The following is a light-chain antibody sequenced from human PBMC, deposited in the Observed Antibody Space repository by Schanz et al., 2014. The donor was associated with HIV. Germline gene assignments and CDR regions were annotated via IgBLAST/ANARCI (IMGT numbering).Light chain of an antibody. Sequence: QSVLTQPPSVSAAPGQRVTISCSGSAFNIGHYSVSWYQQFPGTVPKLLIYDNNERPSDIPDRFSGSKTGTSATLVIIGLQTGDEADYYCGTWDSTLSAGYVIFGGGTKLTV. CDR3: GTWDSTLSAGYVI. J-gene: IGLJ2*01. CDR1: AFNIGHYS. V-gene: IGLV1-51*01. CDR2: DNN.